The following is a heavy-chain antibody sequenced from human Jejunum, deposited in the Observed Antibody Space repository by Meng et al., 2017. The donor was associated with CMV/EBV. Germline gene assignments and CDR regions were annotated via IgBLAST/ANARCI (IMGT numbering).Heavy chain of an antibody. CDR2: INTSVGYT. CDR1: GYTFNNYY. Sequence: VQLVQSGVEVKKTGASVKVSCKASGYTFNNYYMHWVRQAPGQGLEWMGIINTSVGYTSHAQKFRGRVTMTRDTSTSTVHMEVSSLRSADTAVYYCARASRVLGGFDYWGQGTLVTVSS. CDR3: ARASRVLGGFDY. J-gene: IGHJ4*02. D-gene: IGHD3-16*01. V-gene: IGHV1-46*02.